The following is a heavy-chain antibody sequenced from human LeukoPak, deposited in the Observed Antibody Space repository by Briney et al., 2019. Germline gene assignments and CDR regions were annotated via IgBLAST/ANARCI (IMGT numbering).Heavy chain of an antibody. J-gene: IGHJ4*02. Sequence: ASVKVSCKASGYTFTSYGISWVRQSPGQGLEWMGWISAYNGNTNYAQKLQGRVTMTTDKSTSTAYMELRSLRSDDTAVYYCARDWEYSSSWAPFDYWGQGTLVTVSS. D-gene: IGHD6-13*01. CDR1: GYTFTSYG. CDR3: ARDWEYSSSWAPFDY. V-gene: IGHV1-18*01. CDR2: ISAYNGNT.